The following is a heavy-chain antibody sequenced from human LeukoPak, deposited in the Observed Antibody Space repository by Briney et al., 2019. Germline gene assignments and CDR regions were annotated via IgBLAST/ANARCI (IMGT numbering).Heavy chain of an antibody. V-gene: IGHV3-7*03. D-gene: IGHD1-1*01. CDR2: IKEDGSER. CDR3: TRDTKN. CDR1: AFIFSGHW. Sequence: GGSLRLSCEGSAFIFSGHWMNWVRQTPGKGLEWVASIKEDGSERQYVDSVKGRFTASRDNSKNIYYLQMNSLRAEDTAIYYCTRDTKNWGQGTLVTVSS. J-gene: IGHJ4*02.